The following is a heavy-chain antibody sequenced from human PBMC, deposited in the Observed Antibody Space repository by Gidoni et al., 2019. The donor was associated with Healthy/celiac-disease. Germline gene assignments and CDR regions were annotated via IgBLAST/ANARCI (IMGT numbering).Heavy chain of an antibody. CDR3: AKIGWLLHINPYFQH. J-gene: IGHJ1*01. D-gene: IGHD3-22*01. CDR1: GFTFSRYA. Sequence: EVQLLESGGGLVQPGGSLRLSCAASGFTFSRYAMSWVRQAPGKGLEWVSAISGSGGSTYYADSVKGLFTISRDNSKTTLYLQMNSLRSEDTAVYYCAKIGWLLHINPYFQHWGQGTLVTVSS. V-gene: IGHV3-23*01. CDR2: ISGSGGST.